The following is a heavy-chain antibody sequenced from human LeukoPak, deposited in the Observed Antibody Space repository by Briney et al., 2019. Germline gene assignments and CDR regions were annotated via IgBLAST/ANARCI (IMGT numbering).Heavy chain of an antibody. V-gene: IGHV4-4*07. CDR3: ARGGVYESVTVSHPYRHQCYDYMDV. CDR1: VAFITHYH. CDR2: VYTNGHT. D-gene: IGHD3-16*01. Sequence: SETLSLTCTVSVAFITHYHWSCLRQPAGAGLEWIGRVYTNGHTNYNPSLKTRVTMSVDTSKNLFSLKVGPATAADTAVYYFARGGVYESVTVSHPYRHQCYDYMDVWGKGTTVTVSS. J-gene: IGHJ6*03.